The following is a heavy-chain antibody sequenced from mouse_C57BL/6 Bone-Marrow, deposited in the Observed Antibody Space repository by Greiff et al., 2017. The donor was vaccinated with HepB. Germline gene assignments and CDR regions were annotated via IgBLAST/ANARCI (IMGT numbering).Heavy chain of an antibody. J-gene: IGHJ3*01. CDR2: LDPENGDT. D-gene: IGHD1-1*01. V-gene: IGHV14-4*01. CDR1: GFNIKDDY. CDR3: TPYYYGSSLFAY. Sequence: VQLQQSGAELVRPGASVKLSCTASGFNIKDDYMHWVKQRPEQGLEWIGWLDPENGDTEYASKFQGKATITADTSSNTAYLQLSSLTSEDTAVYYCTPYYYGSSLFAYWGQGTLVTVSA.